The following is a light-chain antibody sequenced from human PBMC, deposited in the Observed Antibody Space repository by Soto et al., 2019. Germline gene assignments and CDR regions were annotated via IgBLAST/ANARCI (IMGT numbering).Light chain of an antibody. CDR1: QSVSSN. CDR2: GAS. J-gene: IGKJ1*01. V-gene: IGKV3-15*01. CDR3: QQYNNWPPDT. Sequence: EIVMTQSAATLSVSPGERATLSCRASQSVSSNLAWYQQKPGQAPRLLIYGASTRATGIPARFSGSGSGTEFTLTISSLQSEDFAVYYCQQYNNWPPDTFGQGTKVDIK.